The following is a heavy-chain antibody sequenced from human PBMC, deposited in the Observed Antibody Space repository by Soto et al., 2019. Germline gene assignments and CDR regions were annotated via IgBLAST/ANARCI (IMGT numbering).Heavy chain of an antibody. J-gene: IGHJ4*02. D-gene: IGHD2-21*01. V-gene: IGHV4-61*08. Sequence: QVQLQESGPRLAKPSESLSLTCSVSGASLTRGVYYWSWLRQPPGRQLEWIGSIYYRGTTNYTPSLTGRVPISEDTSRNQVSVTVKSVTAADTAVYFCARANCVRCPFDLWGQGTLVTVSS. CDR2: IYYRGTT. CDR1: GASLTRGVYY. CDR3: ARANCVRCPFDL.